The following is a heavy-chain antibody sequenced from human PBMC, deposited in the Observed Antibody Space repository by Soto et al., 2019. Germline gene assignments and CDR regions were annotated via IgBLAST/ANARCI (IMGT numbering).Heavy chain of an antibody. CDR2: ISAYNGNT. Sequence: QVQLVQSGAEVKKPGASVKVSCKASGYTFTSYGISWVRQAPGQGLEWMGWISAYNGNTNYAQKLQGRVTMTTDTSTSTGYMELRSLRSDDTAVYYCAREGSPPTIFGVVSYDYWGQGTLVTVSS. V-gene: IGHV1-18*01. D-gene: IGHD3-3*01. J-gene: IGHJ4*02. CDR1: GYTFTSYG. CDR3: AREGSPPTIFGVVSYDY.